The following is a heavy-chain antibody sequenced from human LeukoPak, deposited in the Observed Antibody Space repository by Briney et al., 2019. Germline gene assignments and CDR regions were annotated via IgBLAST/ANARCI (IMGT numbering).Heavy chain of an antibody. D-gene: IGHD1-26*01. V-gene: IGHV5-51*01. J-gene: IGHJ4*02. Sequence: GESLKISCKDSAYSFTNYWIGWVRQMPGKGLEWMGIMYPGDSDTRYSPSFRGQVTISADKSINTAYLQWSSLKASDTAIYYCARSNGVGATQYWGQGTLVTVSS. CDR2: MYPGDSDT. CDR3: ARSNGVGATQY. CDR1: AYSFTNYW.